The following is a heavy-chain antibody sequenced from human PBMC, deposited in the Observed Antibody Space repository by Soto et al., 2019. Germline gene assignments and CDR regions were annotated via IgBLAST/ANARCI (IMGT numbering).Heavy chain of an antibody. D-gene: IGHD2-2*02. V-gene: IGHV1-2*02. CDR3: ARGAEYCSSTSCYSPRSIRRENWFDP. Sequence: ASVKVSCKASGYTFTGYYMHWVRQAPGQGLEWMGWINPNSGGTNYAQKFQGRVTMTRDTSISTAYMELSRLRSDDTAVYYCARGAEYCSSTSCYSPRSIRRENWFDPWGQGTLVTVSS. CDR2: INPNSGGT. CDR1: GYTFTGYY. J-gene: IGHJ5*02.